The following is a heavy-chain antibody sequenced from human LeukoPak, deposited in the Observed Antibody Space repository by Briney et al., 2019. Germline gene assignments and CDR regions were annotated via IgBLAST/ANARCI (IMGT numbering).Heavy chain of an antibody. CDR3: ARDGSAVAGFDY. V-gene: IGHV1-2*02. D-gene: IGHD6-19*01. J-gene: IGHJ4*02. CDR1: GYTFTSNY. Sequence: ASVKVSCKASGYTFTSNYIHWIRQAPGQGLEWMGWMAPKSGDTRDAQKFQGRVTMTRDTSISTAYMELSRLRSDDTAVYYCARDGSAVAGFDYWGQGTLVTVSS. CDR2: MAPKSGDT.